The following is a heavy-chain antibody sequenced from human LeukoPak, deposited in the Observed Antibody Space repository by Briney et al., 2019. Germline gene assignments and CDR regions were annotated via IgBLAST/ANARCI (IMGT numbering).Heavy chain of an antibody. CDR2: ISWDGGST. Sequence: GGSLRLSCAASGFTFSSYAMSWVRQAPGKGLEWVSLISWDGGSTYYADSVKGRFTISRDNSKNSLYLQMNSLRTEDIALYYCAKDMYSNSWYYFDYWGQGTLVTVSS. D-gene: IGHD6-13*01. J-gene: IGHJ4*02. CDR3: AKDMYSNSWYYFDY. CDR1: GFTFSSYA. V-gene: IGHV3-43*01.